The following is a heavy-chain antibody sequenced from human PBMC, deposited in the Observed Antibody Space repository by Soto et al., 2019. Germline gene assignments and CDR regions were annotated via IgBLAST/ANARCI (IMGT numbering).Heavy chain of an antibody. CDR2: ISSSSSYT. D-gene: IGHD4-17*01. Sequence: NPGGSLRLSCAASGFTFSDYYMSWIRQAPGKGLEWVSYISSSSSYTNYADSVKGRFTISRDNAKNSLYLQMNSLRAEDTAVYYCARSPHIYGPLLSSWGQGTLVTVSS. CDR1: GFTFSDYY. V-gene: IGHV3-11*06. CDR3: ARSPHIYGPLLSS. J-gene: IGHJ5*02.